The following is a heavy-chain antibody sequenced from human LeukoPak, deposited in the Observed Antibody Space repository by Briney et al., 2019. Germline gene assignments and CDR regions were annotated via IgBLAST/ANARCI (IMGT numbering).Heavy chain of an antibody. CDR2: IYYSGST. CDR1: GGSVNSGGYS. D-gene: IGHD5-12*01. J-gene: IGHJ4*02. Sequence: SQTLSLTCTASGGSVNSGGYSWSWIRQHPGKGLEWIGYIYYSGSTYYNPSLKSRLSRSMDTSKNQFSLNLTSVTGADTAVYYCARSGHSGYDFGYWGQGTLVTVSS. V-gene: IGHV4-31*03. CDR3: ARSGHSGYDFGY.